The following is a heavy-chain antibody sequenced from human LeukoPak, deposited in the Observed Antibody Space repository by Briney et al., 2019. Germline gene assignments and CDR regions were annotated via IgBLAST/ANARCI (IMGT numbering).Heavy chain of an antibody. V-gene: IGHV4-4*07. J-gene: IGHJ5*02. CDR2: IYTSGST. D-gene: IGHD6-6*01. CDR3: ARGRAARPGGVYNWFDP. Sequence: PSETLSLTCTVSGGAIDNYYWSWIRQPAGKGLEWIGRIYTSGSTNYNPSLKSRVTMSVDTSKNQFSLKLSSVTAADTAVYYCARGRAARPGGVYNWFDPWGQGTLVTVSS. CDR1: GGAIDNYY.